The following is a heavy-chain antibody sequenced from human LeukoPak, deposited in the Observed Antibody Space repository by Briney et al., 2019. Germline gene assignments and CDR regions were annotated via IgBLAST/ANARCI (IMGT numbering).Heavy chain of an antibody. CDR3: ARGGGLDV. CDR1: GFTFSSYH. J-gene: IGHJ6*02. Sequence: GGSLRLSCVGSGFTFSSYHMNWARQAPGKGLEWVASINHNGNVNYHVDSVKGRFTISRDNAKNSLYLQMSNLRAEDTAVYFCARGGGLDVWGQGATVTVSS. CDR2: INHNGNVN. D-gene: IGHD3-16*01. V-gene: IGHV3-7*03.